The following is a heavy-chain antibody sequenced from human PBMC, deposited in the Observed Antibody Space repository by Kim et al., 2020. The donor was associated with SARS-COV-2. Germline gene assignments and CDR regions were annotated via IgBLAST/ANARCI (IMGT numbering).Heavy chain of an antibody. CDR3: AKDGGDDYVWGSYRAYFDY. J-gene: IGHJ4*02. Sequence: GRLNISRDKSKNTLYLQMNSLRAEDTAVYYCAKDGGDDYVWGSYRAYFDYWGQGTLVTVSS. V-gene: IGHV3-33*03. D-gene: IGHD3-16*02.